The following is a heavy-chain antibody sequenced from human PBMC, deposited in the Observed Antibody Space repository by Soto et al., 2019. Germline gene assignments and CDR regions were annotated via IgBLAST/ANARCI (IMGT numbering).Heavy chain of an antibody. CDR3: ASYIEGGIGRGY. CDR2: IHNSRIT. D-gene: IGHD6-13*01. J-gene: IGHJ4*02. V-gene: IGHV4-59*01. CDR1: GSAITDYH. Sequence: SETQSLTFNLSGSAITDYHWSRIRQPPGKGLKWIGYIHNSRITNCNPYHQKRITITVNTSNNHYCLKHKHKNASDTAVYYCASYIEGGIGRGYWGQGHLVS.